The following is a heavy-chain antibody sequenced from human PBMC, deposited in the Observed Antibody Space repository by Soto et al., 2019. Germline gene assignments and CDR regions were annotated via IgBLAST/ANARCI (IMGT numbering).Heavy chain of an antibody. Sequence: GGALRLSCAASGFTFRNYEMHWVRPGPGEGVESVSGISNNGAHTDYAKSVKGRFTISRDNSENTLYLQMGSLRAEDMALYYCARRGYGSRWPNVYMDVWGKGTTVTVSS. J-gene: IGHJ6*03. CDR1: GFTFRNYE. CDR2: ISNNGAHT. CDR3: ARRGYGSRWPNVYMDV. D-gene: IGHD6-13*01. V-gene: IGHV3-64*01.